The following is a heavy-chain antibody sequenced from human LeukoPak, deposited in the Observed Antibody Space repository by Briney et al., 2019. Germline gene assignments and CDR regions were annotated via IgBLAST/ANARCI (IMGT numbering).Heavy chain of an antibody. J-gene: IGHJ4*02. V-gene: IGHV1-2*02. D-gene: IGHD5-12*01. CDR1: GYTFTGYY. CDR3: ARERHLPHFIVATTRYFDY. CDR2: INPNSGGT. Sequence: ASVKVSCKASGYTFTGYYMHWVRQAPGQGLEWMGWINPNSGGTNYAQKFQGRVTMTRDTSISTAYMELSRLRSDDTAVYYCARERHLPHFIVATTRYFDYWGQGTLVTVSS.